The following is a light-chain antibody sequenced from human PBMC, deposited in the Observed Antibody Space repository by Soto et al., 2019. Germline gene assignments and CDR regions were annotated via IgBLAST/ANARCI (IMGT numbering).Light chain of an antibody. CDR3: QQLNHRRFS. CDR1: QGNNSF. J-gene: IGKJ2*01. V-gene: IGKV1-9*01. Sequence: IQLTQSPSSLSASVGDRVTISCRASQGNNSFVAWYQQKSGKAPKLLIYAASTLQSGVPSRFSGSGAGTDFTLTMSTLQPEEFETYYCQQLNHRRFSFGNRTKVNI. CDR2: AAS.